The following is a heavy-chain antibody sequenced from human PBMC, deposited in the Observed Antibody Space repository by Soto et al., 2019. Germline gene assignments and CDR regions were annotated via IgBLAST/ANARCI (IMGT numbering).Heavy chain of an antibody. CDR2: ISYDGSKK. J-gene: IGHJ6*02. V-gene: IGHV3-30*18. CDR1: GFTFGSYG. Sequence: QVHLVESGGGVVQPGRTLRLSCAASGFTFGSYGMHWVRQAPGKGLEWVAGISYDGSKKYYGESVKGRFTISSDNSKNSLYLEMNSLRVEDTAVYYCAKAIENYSTGYSIPFYYFGVDVWGQGTTFTVSS. D-gene: IGHD3-22*01. CDR3: AKAIENYSTGYSIPFYYFGVDV.